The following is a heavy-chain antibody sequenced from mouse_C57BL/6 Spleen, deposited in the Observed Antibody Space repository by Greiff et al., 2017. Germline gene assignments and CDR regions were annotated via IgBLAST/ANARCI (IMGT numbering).Heavy chain of an antibody. CDR2: IWSGGST. D-gene: IGHD2-5*01. V-gene: IGHV2-2*01. Sequence: QVQLQQSGPGLVQPSQSLSITCTVSGFSLTSYGVHWVRQSPGKGLEWLGVIWSGGSTDYNAAFISRLSISKDNSKSQVFFKMNSLHADDTAIYYCARAYDSNYGYFDVWGTGTTVTVSS. J-gene: IGHJ1*03. CDR3: ARAYDSNYGYFDV. CDR1: GFSLTSYG.